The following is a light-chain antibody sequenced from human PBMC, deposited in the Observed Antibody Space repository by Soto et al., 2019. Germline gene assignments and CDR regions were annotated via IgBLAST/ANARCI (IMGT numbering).Light chain of an antibody. Sequence: QSVLTQPASVSGSPGRSITISCTGTSSDVGGYNYVSWYQQHPGKAPKLMIYEVSNRPSGVSNHFSGSKSGNTASLTISGLQAEDEADYYCSSYTSSSTPYVFGTGTKVTVL. CDR1: SSDVGGYNY. V-gene: IGLV2-14*01. CDR2: EVS. CDR3: SSYTSSSTPYV. J-gene: IGLJ1*01.